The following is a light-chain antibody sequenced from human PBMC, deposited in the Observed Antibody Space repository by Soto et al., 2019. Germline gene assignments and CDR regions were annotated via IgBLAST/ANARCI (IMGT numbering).Light chain of an antibody. V-gene: IGLV1-47*01. J-gene: IGLJ2*01. CDR1: DSNIGSHD. CDR2: KNN. CDR3: AAGDYSHSV. Sequence: QSVLTQPPSASGAPGQRVTISCSGSDSNIGSHDVYWYQQLPGTAPKLVIYKNNQRPAGVPDRFSGSKSGSSASLAISGLRSEDEASYYCAAGDYSHSVIGGGTKLTVL.